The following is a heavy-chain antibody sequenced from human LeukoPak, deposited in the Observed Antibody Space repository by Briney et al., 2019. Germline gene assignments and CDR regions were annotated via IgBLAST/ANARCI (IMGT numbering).Heavy chain of an antibody. Sequence: PSETLSLTCTVSGGSISSYYWSWIRQPPGKRLEWIGYIYYSGSTNYNPSLKSRVTISVDTSKNQFSLKLSSVTAADTAVYYCARDRYYDFWSVLHAFDIWGQGTMVTVSS. CDR1: GGSISSYY. V-gene: IGHV4-59*01. CDR3: ARDRYYDFWSVLHAFDI. CDR2: IYYSGST. J-gene: IGHJ3*02. D-gene: IGHD3-3*01.